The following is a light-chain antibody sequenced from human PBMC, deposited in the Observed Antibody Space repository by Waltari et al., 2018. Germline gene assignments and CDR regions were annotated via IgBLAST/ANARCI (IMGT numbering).Light chain of an antibody. CDR3: QQHDGVRS. CDR1: QDINKY. CDR2: DTS. J-gene: IGKJ4*01. V-gene: IGKV1-33*01. Sequence: DIQMTQSPSSLSASVGDTVTITCRASQDINKYINWYQQKPGQAPKLLIYDTSDLEVGVPSRIGGSGFGTDFTLTIRGLQLEDIATYYWQQHDGVRSFGGGTKVEL.